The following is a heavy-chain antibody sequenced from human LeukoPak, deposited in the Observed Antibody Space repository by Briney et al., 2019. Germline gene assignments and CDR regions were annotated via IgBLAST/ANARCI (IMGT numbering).Heavy chain of an antibody. CDR2: IYTSGST. V-gene: IGHV4-61*02. Sequence: PSETLSLTCTVSGGSISSGSYHWSWIRQPAGKGLEWIGRIYTSGSTNYNPPLKSRVTISVDTSKNQFSLKLSSVTAADTAAYYCARGRYFPHIVDVWGKGTTVTISS. D-gene: IGHD3-9*01. CDR3: ARGRYFPHIVDV. J-gene: IGHJ6*04. CDR1: GGSISSGSYH.